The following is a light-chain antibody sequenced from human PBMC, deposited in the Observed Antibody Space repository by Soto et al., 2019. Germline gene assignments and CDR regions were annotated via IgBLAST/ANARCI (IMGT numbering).Light chain of an antibody. CDR1: RFNIGSNS. CDR3: ASWDDTLNGPV. CDR2: SND. Sequence: QSVLTQPPSASGTPGQRVIISCSGGRFNIGSNSANWFQQLPGMAPKLLMYSNDRRPSGVPARFSGSISGTSASLAISGLQSEDDADYYCASWDDTLNGPVFGGGTKLTV. J-gene: IGLJ3*02. V-gene: IGLV1-44*01.